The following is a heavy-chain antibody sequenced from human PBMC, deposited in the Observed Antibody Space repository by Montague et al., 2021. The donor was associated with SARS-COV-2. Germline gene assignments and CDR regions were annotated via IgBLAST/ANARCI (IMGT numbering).Heavy chain of an antibody. D-gene: IGHD1-1*01. CDR2: IYYTGST. V-gene: IGHV4-39*01. CDR3: ARNEEGYGYFDL. CDR1: GGSISSTDRF. J-gene: IGHJ2*01. Sequence: SETLSLTCTVSGGSISSTDRFWGWIRQPPGKGLEWIGSIYYTGSTFYTPSLKSRVTISVDTSKNEFSLKLISVTATDTAVYYCARNEEGYGYFDLWGRGTLVTVSS.